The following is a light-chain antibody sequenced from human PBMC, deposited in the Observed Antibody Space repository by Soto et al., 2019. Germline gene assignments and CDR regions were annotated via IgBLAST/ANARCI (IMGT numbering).Light chain of an antibody. CDR2: DAS. J-gene: IGKJ4*01. CDR3: QQYDNRLPT. Sequence: DIQMTQSPSSLSASVGDRVTITCQASQDISNYLNWYPQKPVKAAKLLIYDASNLETGVPARFSGSGSGTDCTLTTSRLQPEDIATYYCQQYDNRLPTFGGGTKVDIK. V-gene: IGKV1-33*01. CDR1: QDISNY.